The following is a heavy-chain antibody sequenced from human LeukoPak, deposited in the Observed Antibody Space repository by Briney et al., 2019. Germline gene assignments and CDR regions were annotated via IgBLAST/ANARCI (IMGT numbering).Heavy chain of an antibody. J-gene: IGHJ6*03. Sequence: PGGSLRLSCAASGFTFDDYGMSWVRQAPGKGLEWVSGINWNGGSTGYADSVKGRFTISRDNAKNSLYLQMNSLRAEDTALYYCARGAAAENFYFYYYMDVWGKGTTVTVSS. D-gene: IGHD6-13*01. CDR3: ARGAAAENFYFYYYMDV. V-gene: IGHV3-20*04. CDR2: INWNGGST. CDR1: GFTFDDYG.